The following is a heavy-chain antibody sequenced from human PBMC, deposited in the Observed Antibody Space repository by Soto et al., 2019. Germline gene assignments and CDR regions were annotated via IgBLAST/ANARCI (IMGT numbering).Heavy chain of an antibody. J-gene: IGHJ4*02. CDR2: LYYGRSA. CDR1: GDSISSYY. D-gene: IGHD3-16*01. Sequence: LTCAVSGDSISSYYCMWIRQPPGKGLESIGYLYYGRSANYNPSLKSRVTLSVDTSTNQCSLTLSSMTAADTAVYYCAKVWIMSATNVGVSGLPYWGQGTLVTVSS. CDR3: AKVWIMSATNVGVSGLPY. V-gene: IGHV4-59*01.